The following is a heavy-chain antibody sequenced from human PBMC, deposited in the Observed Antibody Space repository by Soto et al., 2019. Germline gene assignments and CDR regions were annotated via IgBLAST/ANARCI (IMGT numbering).Heavy chain of an antibody. V-gene: IGHV3-48*02. J-gene: IGHJ4*02. CDR2: ITSRSSTI. D-gene: IGHD3-3*01. Sequence: DVQLVESGGGLVQPGGSLRLSCAASGFTFSTYSMHWVRQAPGKGLEWISYITSRSSTIFYEDSVKGRFTISRDNAKNSLYLQMNSLRDEDTAVYYCVRDNGGNDFWSGYYSGFDYWGQGTLATVSS. CDR1: GFTFSTYS. CDR3: VRDNGGNDFWSGYYSGFDY.